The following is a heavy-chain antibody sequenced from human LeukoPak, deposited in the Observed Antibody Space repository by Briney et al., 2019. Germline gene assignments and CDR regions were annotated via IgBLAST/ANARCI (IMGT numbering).Heavy chain of an antibody. CDR2: TVGIGPDT. CDR1: GLTFSSYA. Sequence: GGSLRLSCAASGLTFSSYAMTWVRQAPGKGLEWVAATVGIGPDTYHADSVKGRFTISRDNSKNILYLQMNSLRVEDTAAYYCTKASAARCIGVFCYPFDHWGQGTLVTVSS. D-gene: IGHD2-15*01. V-gene: IGHV3-23*01. J-gene: IGHJ4*02. CDR3: TKASAARCIGVFCYPFDH.